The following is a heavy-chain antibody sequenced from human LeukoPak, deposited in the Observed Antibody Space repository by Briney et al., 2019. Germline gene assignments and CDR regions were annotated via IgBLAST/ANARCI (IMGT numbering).Heavy chain of an antibody. CDR1: GYTFTSYD. CDR2: MNPNSGNT. V-gene: IGHV1-8*01. CDR3: ARLVAVAAEYFQH. Sequence: GASVKVSCKASGYTFTSYDINWVRQATGQGLEWMGWMNPNSGNTGYAQKFQGRVTMTRNTSISTAYMELSSLRSEDTAVYYCARLVAVAAEYFQHWGQGTLVTVSS. J-gene: IGHJ1*01. D-gene: IGHD6-13*01.